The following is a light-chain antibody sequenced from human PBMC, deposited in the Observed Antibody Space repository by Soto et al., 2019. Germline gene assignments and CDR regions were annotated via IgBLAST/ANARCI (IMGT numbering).Light chain of an antibody. CDR2: DDS. CDR1: NIASKD. CDR3: QVCDIVNPHAL. J-gene: IGLJ2*01. Sequence: SYVLTQPPSVSVAPGQTARITCGGNNIASKDVHWYQQKPGQAPVLVVYDDSDRPSGIPERFSGSNSGNTAILTIYRVEAGDDAEYYVQVCDIVNPHALFCGGPKVTVL. V-gene: IGLV3-21*02.